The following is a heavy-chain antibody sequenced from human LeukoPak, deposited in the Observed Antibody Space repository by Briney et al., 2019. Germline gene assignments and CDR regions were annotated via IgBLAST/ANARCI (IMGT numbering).Heavy chain of an antibody. CDR2: IYDSGST. CDR1: GGSISSYY. Sequence: SETLSLTCTVSGGSISSYYWSWIRQPPGKGLEWIGYIYDSGSTNYNPSLKSRVTISVDTSKNQFSLKLSSVTAADTAVYYCASAGYCSSTSCPPKYYYYYYMDVWGKGTTVTVSS. J-gene: IGHJ6*03. D-gene: IGHD2-2*01. CDR3: ASAGYCSSTSCPPKYYYYYYMDV. V-gene: IGHV4-59*01.